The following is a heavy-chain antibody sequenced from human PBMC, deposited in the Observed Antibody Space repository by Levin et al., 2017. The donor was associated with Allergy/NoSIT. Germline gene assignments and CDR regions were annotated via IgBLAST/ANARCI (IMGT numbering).Heavy chain of an antibody. V-gene: IGHV4-30-2*01. CDR2: IFRSQT. CDR1: GGAITTDNYS. Sequence: SETLSLTCAVSGGAITTDNYSWSWIRQPPGKGLEWIGYIFRSQTYYNPSLKSRVTISLDTSRNQFSLKVNSATAADTAVYYCTRDRAGADSWGQGTLITVSS. D-gene: IGHD2-21*01. CDR3: TRDRAGADS. J-gene: IGHJ5*02.